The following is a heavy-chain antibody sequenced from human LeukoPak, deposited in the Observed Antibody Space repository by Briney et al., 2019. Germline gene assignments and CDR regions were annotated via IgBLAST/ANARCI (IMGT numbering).Heavy chain of an antibody. CDR2: ISGSGGST. J-gene: IGHJ4*02. Sequence: GSLRLSCAASGFTFSSYAMSWVRQAPGKGLEWVSAISGSGGSTYYADSVKGRFTISRDNSKNTLYLQMNSLRAEDTAVYYCAKTPFASDSSGWSLIFDYWGQGTLVTVSS. V-gene: IGHV3-23*01. CDR1: GFTFSSYA. CDR3: AKTPFASDSSGWSLIFDY. D-gene: IGHD6-19*01.